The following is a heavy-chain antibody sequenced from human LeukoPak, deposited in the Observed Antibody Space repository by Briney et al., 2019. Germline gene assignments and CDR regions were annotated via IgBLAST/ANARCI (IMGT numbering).Heavy chain of an antibody. D-gene: IGHD6-19*01. CDR1: GGTFSSYA. CDR3: ARDLDRDSSGWYGS. J-gene: IGHJ4*02. CDR2: IIPIFGTA. Sequence: ASVKVSCKASGGTFSSYAISWVRQAPGQGLEWMGGIIPIFGTANYAQKFQGRVTITADKSTSTAYMELSSLRSEDTAVYYCARDLDRDSSGWYGSWGQGTLVTVSS. V-gene: IGHV1-69*06.